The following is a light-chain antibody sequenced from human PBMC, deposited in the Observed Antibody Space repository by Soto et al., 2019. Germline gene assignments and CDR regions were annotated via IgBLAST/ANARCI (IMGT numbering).Light chain of an antibody. CDR1: QGIGIT. V-gene: IGKV3-15*01. J-gene: IGKJ4*01. CDR3: QRYNVWPLT. Sequence: IVMTQSPATLSVSPGERVTLSCRASQGIGITLAWYQQKPGQTPRLLIYGASTRATGIPARFSGSGSGTEFTLTINSLQSEDSAVYYCQRYNVWPLTFGGGTKVEIK. CDR2: GAS.